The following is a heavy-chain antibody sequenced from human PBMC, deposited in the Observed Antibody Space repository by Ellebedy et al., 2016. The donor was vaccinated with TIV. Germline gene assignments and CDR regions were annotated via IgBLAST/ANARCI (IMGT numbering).Heavy chain of an antibody. CDR3: AKAPEPQPYYFDY. CDR2: ISGSGGST. V-gene: IGHV3-23*01. CDR1: GFTFSSYA. Sequence: GESLKISXAASGFTFSSYAMSWVRQAPGKGLEWVSAISGSGGSTYYADSVKGRFTISRDNSKNTLYLQMNSLRAEDTAVYYCAKAPEPQPYYFDYWGQGTLVTVSS. J-gene: IGHJ4*02. D-gene: IGHD1-14*01.